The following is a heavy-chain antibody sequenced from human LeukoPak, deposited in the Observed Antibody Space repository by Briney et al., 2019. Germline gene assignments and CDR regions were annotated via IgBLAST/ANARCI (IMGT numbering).Heavy chain of an antibody. CDR1: GGSISSYY. V-gene: IGHV4-38-2*02. CDR3: ARGDTAYVDY. CDR2: IYHSGST. Sequence: SETLSLTCTVSGGSISSYYWGWIRQPPGKGLEWIGSIYHSGSTYYNPSLKSRVTISVDTSKNQFSLKLSSVTAADTAVYYCARGDTAYVDYWGQGTLVTVSS. D-gene: IGHD5-18*01. J-gene: IGHJ4*02.